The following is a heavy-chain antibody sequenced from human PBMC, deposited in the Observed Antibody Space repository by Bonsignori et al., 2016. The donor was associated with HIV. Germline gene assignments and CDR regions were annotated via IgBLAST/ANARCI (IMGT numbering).Heavy chain of an antibody. D-gene: IGHD3-10*01. CDR3: ARDQGSGMAYYYYYMDV. Sequence: WIRQPPGKGLEWVAFIYYDGSNKYSADSVKGRFTISRDNSKNTLYLQMNDLRTEDTAVYYCARDQGSGMAYYYYYMDVWGKGTTVTVSS. V-gene: IGHV3-30*03. J-gene: IGHJ6*03. CDR2: IYYDGSNK.